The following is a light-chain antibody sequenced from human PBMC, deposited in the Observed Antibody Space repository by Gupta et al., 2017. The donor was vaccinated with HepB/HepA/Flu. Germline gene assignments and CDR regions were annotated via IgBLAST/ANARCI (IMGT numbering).Light chain of an antibody. CDR2: DDS. CDR3: QGWDSSSVV. J-gene: IGLJ2*01. Sequence: SSVLPPPPSVSAAPVKTARITCGGNNIGSKSVHWYQQKPVQAPVLVVYDDSDGPSGIPERFSGSNSGNTATLTISRGEAGDEADYYCQGWDSSSVVFGGGTKLTVL. CDR1: NIGSKS. V-gene: IGLV3-21*03.